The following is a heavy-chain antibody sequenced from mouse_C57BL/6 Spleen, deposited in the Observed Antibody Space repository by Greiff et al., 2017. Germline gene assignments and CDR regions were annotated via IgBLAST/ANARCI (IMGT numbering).Heavy chain of an antibody. CDR2: INPNNGGT. CDR3: ARHYGSSYWYFDV. CDR1: GYTFTDYY. J-gene: IGHJ1*03. Sequence: VQLQQSGPELVKPGASVKISCKASGYTFTDYYMNWVKQSNGKSLEWIGDINPNNGGTSYNQKFKGKATLTVDKSSSTAYMELRSLTSEDSAVYYCARHYGSSYWYFDVWGTGTTVTVSS. D-gene: IGHD1-1*01. V-gene: IGHV1-26*01.